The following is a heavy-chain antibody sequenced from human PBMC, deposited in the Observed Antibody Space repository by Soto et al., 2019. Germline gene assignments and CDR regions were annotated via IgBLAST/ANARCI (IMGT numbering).Heavy chain of an antibody. CDR3: ARQASYWHGGGGWFDP. CDR2: IGTQHDT. CDR1: GFTFSAYD. J-gene: IGHJ5*02. D-gene: IGHD2-8*02. Sequence: EVQLVESGGGLVQPGGSLRLSCAASGFTFSAYDMHWVRQATGKGLEWVSAIGTQHDTYYPDSVKGRFTISRDNAKNSLYLQMNSLGAGETAVYYCARQASYWHGGGGWFDPWGQGTLVTVSS. V-gene: IGHV3-13*01.